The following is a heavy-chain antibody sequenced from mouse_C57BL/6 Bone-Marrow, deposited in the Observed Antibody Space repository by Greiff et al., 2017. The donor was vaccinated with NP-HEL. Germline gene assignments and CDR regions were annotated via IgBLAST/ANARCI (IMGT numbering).Heavy chain of an antibody. CDR2: IYPRSGNT. CDR1: GYTFTSYG. D-gene: IGHD1-1*01. CDR3: AGYGSTWFAY. J-gene: IGHJ3*01. Sequence: QVQLQQSGAELARPGASVKLSCKASGYTFTSYGISWVKQRTGQGLEWIGEIYPRSGNTYYNEKFKGKATLTADKSSSTAYMELRSLTSEDSAVYFCAGYGSTWFAYWGQGTLVTVSA. V-gene: IGHV1-81*01.